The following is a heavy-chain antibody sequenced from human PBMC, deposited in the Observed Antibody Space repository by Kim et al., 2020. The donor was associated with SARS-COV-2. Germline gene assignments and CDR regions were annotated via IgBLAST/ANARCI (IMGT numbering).Heavy chain of an antibody. Sequence: ASVKVSCKASGYTFTSYAMNWVRQAPGQGLEWMGWINTNTGNPTYAQGFTGRFVFSLDTSVSTAYLQISSLKAEDTAVYYCAGGDVSTGWYYYGSGSWNYYYYGMDVWGQGTTVTVSS. J-gene: IGHJ6*02. D-gene: IGHD3-10*01. CDR3: AGGDVSTGWYYYGSGSWNYYYYGMDV. CDR1: GYTFTSYA. V-gene: IGHV7-4-1*02. CDR2: INTNTGNP.